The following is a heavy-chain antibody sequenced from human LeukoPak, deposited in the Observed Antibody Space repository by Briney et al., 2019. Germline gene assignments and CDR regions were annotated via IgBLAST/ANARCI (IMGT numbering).Heavy chain of an antibody. D-gene: IGHD6-13*01. CDR1: GFTFSDYY. CDR2: ISSSSSYT. V-gene: IGHV3-11*06. J-gene: IGHJ6*04. CDR3: ARDVFKGRSSWYKTGYYYGMDV. Sequence: PGGSLRLSCAASGFTFSDYYMSWIRQAPGKGLEWVSYISSSSSYTNYADSVKGRFTISRDNAKNSLYLQMNSLRAEDTAVYYCARDVFKGRSSWYKTGYYYGMDVWGKGTTVTVSS.